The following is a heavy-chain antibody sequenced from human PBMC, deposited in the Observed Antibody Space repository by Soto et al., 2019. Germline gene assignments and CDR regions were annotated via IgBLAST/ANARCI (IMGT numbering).Heavy chain of an antibody. Sequence: ASVKVSCKASGYTFTGYYMHWVRQAPGQGLEWMGWINPNSGGTNYAQKFQGWVTMTRDTSISTAYMELSRLRSDDTAVYYCARVRKVSSSSSVPDYWGQGTLVTVSS. CDR3: ARVRKVSSSSSVPDY. J-gene: IGHJ4*02. CDR1: GYTFTGYY. CDR2: INPNSGGT. V-gene: IGHV1-2*04. D-gene: IGHD6-6*01.